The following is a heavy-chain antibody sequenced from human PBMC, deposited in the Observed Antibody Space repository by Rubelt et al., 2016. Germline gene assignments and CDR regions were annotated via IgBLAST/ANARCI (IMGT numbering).Heavy chain of an antibody. J-gene: IGHJ4*02. CDR1: GFPFSSYA. Sequence: QVQLVESGGGVVQPGRSLRLSCAASGFPFSSYAMHWVRQAPGTGLEWVAVISYDGSNKYYAYSVKGRFTISRDNSKNTLYLEMNSLSAEDTAVYYCARGPSGFRPCDYWGQGTLVTVSS. CDR3: ARGPSGFRPCDY. D-gene: IGHD6-19*01. V-gene: IGHV3-30*04. CDR2: ISYDGSNK.